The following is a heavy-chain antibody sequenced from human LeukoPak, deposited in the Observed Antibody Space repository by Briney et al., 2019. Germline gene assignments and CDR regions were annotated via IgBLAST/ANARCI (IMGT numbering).Heavy chain of an antibody. J-gene: IGHJ4*02. CDR2: ISGSTIYM. D-gene: IGHD2-15*01. CDR3: ARVRCSRGTCYLDY. V-gene: IGHV3-21*06. Sequence: PGGSLRLSCAASGFTFSSYSMNWVRQAPGKGLEWVSTISGSTIYMYYADSVKGRFTISRDNAKNSLSLQMNSLRAEDTAVYYCARVRCSRGTCYLDYWGQGTLVTVSS. CDR1: GFTFSSYS.